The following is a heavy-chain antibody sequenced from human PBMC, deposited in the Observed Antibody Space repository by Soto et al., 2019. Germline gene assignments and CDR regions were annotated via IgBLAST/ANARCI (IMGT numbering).Heavy chain of an antibody. V-gene: IGHV3-53*01. CDR1: GFPVSRTD. J-gene: IGHJ4*02. CDR2: MYSGGST. Sequence: GGSLRLSCIISGFPVSRTDVTWVRQAPGKGLEWVSIMYSGGSTSYADSVKGRFTVSGDSSKNTVYLQMNSLRVEDTAVYYCARDEASDYWGQGTLVTVSS. CDR3: ARDEASDY.